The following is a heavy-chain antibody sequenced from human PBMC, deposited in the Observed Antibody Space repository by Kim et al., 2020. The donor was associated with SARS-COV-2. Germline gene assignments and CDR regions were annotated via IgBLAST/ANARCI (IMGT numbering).Heavy chain of an antibody. V-gene: IGHV1-69*04. D-gene: IGHD6-19*01. CDR3: ARGTAVAGPYFDY. CDR2: IIPILGIA. CDR1: GGTFSSYA. J-gene: IGHJ4*02. Sequence: SVKVSCKASGGTFSSYAISWVRQAPGQGLEWMGRIIPILGIANYAQKFQGRVTITADKSTSTAYMELSSLRSEDTAVYYCARGTAVAGPYFDYWGQGTLVTVSS.